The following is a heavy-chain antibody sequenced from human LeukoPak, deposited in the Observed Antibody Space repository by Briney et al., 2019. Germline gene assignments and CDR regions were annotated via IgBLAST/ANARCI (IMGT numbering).Heavy chain of an antibody. V-gene: IGHV3-23*01. Sequence: GGSLRLSCAASGFTFSSYAMSCVRQAPGKGLEWVSAISGSGGSTYYADSVKGRFTISRDNSKNTLYLQMNSLRAEDTAVYYCAKDGSGWFWGYFDYWGQGTLVTVSS. CDR1: GFTFSSYA. D-gene: IGHD6-19*01. J-gene: IGHJ4*02. CDR3: AKDGSGWFWGYFDY. CDR2: ISGSGGST.